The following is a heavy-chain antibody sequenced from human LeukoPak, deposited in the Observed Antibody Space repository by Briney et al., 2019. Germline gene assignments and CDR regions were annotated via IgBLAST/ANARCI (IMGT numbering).Heavy chain of an antibody. V-gene: IGHV3-48*03. CDR3: ARGPSVGSGWSPDY. Sequence: GGSLRLSCAASGFTFKNYGMNWVRQASGKGLEWVSYISSSGSPIYYADSVKGRFTISRDNAKNSLYLQMNSLRAEDTAVYYCARGPSVGSGWSPDYWGQGTLVTVSS. CDR1: GFTFKNYG. CDR2: ISSSGSPI. D-gene: IGHD6-19*01. J-gene: IGHJ4*02.